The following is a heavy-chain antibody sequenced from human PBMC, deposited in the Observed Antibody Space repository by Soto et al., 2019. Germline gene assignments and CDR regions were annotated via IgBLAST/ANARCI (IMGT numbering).Heavy chain of an antibody. V-gene: IGHV1-18*04. Sequence: ASVKVSCKASGYTFTSHGISWVRQAPGQGLEWLGWISTYNSRTHYAQKVQGRVTMTTDTSTSTAYLDLRSLTFDDTAVYYCARARYCASPSCYKHYYYGLDTWGQGTTVTVSS. D-gene: IGHD2-2*02. CDR1: GYTFTSHG. CDR2: ISTYNSRT. J-gene: IGHJ6*02. CDR3: ARARYCASPSCYKHYYYGLDT.